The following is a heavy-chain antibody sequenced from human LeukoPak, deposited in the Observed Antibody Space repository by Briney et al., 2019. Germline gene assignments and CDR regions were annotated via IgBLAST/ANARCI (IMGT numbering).Heavy chain of an antibody. CDR1: GGTFSSYA. CDR2: IIPILGIA. J-gene: IGHJ3*02. CDR3: ARDGGSGSRDAFDI. V-gene: IGHV1-69*04. Sequence: ASVKVSCKASGGTFSSYAISWVRQAPGQGLEWMGRIIPILGIANYAQKFQGRVTITADKSTSTAYMELSSLRSEDTAVYYCARDGGSGSRDAFDIWGQGTMVTVSS. D-gene: IGHD3-10*01.